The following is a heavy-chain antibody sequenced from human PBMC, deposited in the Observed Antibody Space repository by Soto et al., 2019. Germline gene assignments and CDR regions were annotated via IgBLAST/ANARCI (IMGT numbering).Heavy chain of an antibody. CDR1: GYTLTELS. CDR2: FDPEDGET. J-gene: IGHJ4*02. V-gene: IGHV1-24*01. D-gene: IGHD3-22*01. Sequence: ASVKVSCKVSGYTLTELSMHWVRQAPGKGLEWMGGFDPEDGETIYAQKFQGRVTMTEDTSTDTAYMELSSLRSDDTAVYYCARDGALYDSSAYYFLYWGQGTLVTVSS. CDR3: ARDGALYDSSAYYFLY.